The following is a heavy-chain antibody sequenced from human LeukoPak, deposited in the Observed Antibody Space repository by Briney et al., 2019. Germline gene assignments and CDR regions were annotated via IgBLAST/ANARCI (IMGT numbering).Heavy chain of an antibody. D-gene: IGHD6-19*01. J-gene: IGHJ4*02. Sequence: SETLSLTCTVSGGSISSYYWSWIRQPPGKGLEWIGYIYDSGSTNYNPSLKSRVTISVDTSKNQFSLKLSSVTAADTAVYYCATSSGRHVDYWGQGTLVTVSS. CDR3: ATSSGRHVDY. CDR2: IYDSGST. CDR1: GGSISSYY. V-gene: IGHV4-59*01.